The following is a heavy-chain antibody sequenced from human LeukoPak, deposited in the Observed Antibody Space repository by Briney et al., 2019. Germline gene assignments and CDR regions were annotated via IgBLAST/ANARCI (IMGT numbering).Heavy chain of an antibody. CDR1: GYTFTSYG. J-gene: IGHJ6*02. V-gene: IGHV1-18*01. Sequence: GASVKVSCKASGYTFTSYGISWVRQAPGQGLEWMGWISAYNGNTNYAQKLQGRVTMTTDTSTSTAYMELRSLRSDDTAVYYCARGSKVVGATRYYYGMDVWGQGTTVTVSS. CDR3: ARGSKVVGATRYYYGMDV. CDR2: ISAYNGNT. D-gene: IGHD1-26*01.